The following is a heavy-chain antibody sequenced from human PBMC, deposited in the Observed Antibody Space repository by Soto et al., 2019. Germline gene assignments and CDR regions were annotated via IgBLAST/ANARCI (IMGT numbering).Heavy chain of an antibody. J-gene: IGHJ3*02. CDR2: ISFDGSNK. CDR3: ASGNADCYRDAFHM. Sequence: QMQLVESGGGVVRPGRSLRLSCAASGFMFSDYAVHWVRQAPGKGLEWVSIISFDGSNKYYADSVKGRFTVSRDDSKDTVYLQMDRLSAEDTAGYVCASGNADCYRDAFHMWGRGTMVTVSS. CDR1: GFMFSDYA. D-gene: IGHD2-21*02. V-gene: IGHV3-30-3*01.